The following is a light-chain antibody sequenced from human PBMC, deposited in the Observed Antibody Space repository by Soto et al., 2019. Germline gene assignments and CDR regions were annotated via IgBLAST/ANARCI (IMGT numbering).Light chain of an antibody. CDR1: QSVSSSY. CDR2: GAS. Sequence: EIVMTQSPGTLSLSPGKRATLSCRASQSVSSSYLAWYQQKPGQAPRLLIYGASSRATGIPDRFSGSGSGTDFTLTISRLEPEDFAVYYCQQYGSSPTFGGGTKGEIK. J-gene: IGKJ4*01. V-gene: IGKV3-20*01. CDR3: QQYGSSPT.